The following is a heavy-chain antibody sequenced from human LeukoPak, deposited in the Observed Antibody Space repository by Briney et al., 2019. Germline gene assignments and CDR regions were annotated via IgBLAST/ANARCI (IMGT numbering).Heavy chain of an antibody. V-gene: IGHV3-7*01. CDR3: VRETGGYNIYYFDY. J-gene: IGHJ4*02. CDR2: IKQDGSEK. Sequence: GGSLRLSCAASGFTFSNYWMGWVRQAPGKGLEWVANIKQDGSEKYYVDSVKGRFTISRDNAKSSLYLEMNSLRVDDTAVYYCVRETGGYNIYYFDYWGQGTLVTVSA. CDR1: GFTFSNYW. D-gene: IGHD5-18*01.